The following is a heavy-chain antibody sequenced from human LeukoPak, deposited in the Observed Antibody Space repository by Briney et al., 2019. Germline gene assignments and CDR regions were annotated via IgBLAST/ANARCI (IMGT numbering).Heavy chain of an antibody. CDR3: ARDNPNYYDSSGYYGRRADAFDI. V-gene: IGHV4-59*01. D-gene: IGHD3-22*01. CDR2: ICYSGST. CDR1: GGSISSYY. J-gene: IGHJ3*02. Sequence: SETLSLTCTVSGGSISSYYWSWIRQPPGKGLEWIGYICYSGSTNYNPSLKSRVTISVDTSKNQFSLKLSSVTAADTAVYYCARDNPNYYDSSGYYGRRADAFDIWGQGTMVTVSS.